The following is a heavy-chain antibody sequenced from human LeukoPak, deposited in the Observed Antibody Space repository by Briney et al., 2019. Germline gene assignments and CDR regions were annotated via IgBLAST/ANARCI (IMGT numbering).Heavy chain of an antibody. CDR3: TRDRLGESGWFDP. Sequence: ASVTVSCKASGYTFISYYVHWVRQAPGQGLEWMGIINPSGGSTNYEKKFQGRVTITRDTSISTAYMEMSGVRSDDSAVYYCTRDRLGESGWFDPWGQGTLVTVSS. V-gene: IGHV1-46*01. CDR2: INPSGGST. J-gene: IGHJ5*02. CDR1: GYTFISYY. D-gene: IGHD3-16*01.